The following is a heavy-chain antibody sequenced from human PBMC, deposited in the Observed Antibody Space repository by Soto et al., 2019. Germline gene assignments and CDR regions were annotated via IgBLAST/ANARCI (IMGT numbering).Heavy chain of an antibody. CDR3: AEVTATNYTLDFYYYYMDV. CDR1: GGSISSYY. CDR2: IYYSGST. V-gene: IGHV4-59*01. Sequence: SETLSLTCTVSGGSISSYYWSWIRQPPGKGLEWIGYIYYSGSTNYNPSLKSRVTISVDTSKNQFSLKLSSVTAADTAVYYCAEVTATNYTLDFYYYYMDVWGKGTTVTVSS. D-gene: IGHD2-21*02. J-gene: IGHJ6*03.